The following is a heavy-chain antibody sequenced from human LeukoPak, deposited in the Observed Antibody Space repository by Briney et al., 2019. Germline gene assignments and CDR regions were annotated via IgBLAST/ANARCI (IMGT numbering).Heavy chain of an antibody. V-gene: IGHV6-1*01. CDR3: ARGLMMAVAGRGEFHY. J-gene: IGHJ4*02. D-gene: IGHD6-13*01. CDR2: TYYRSRWYH. Sequence: SQTLSLTCAISGDSVSSDTSAWNWFRQSPSRGLEWLGRTYYRSRWYHDYAVSVKSRIAINPDTSKNQFSLKLSSVTAADTAVYYCARGLMMAVAGRGEFHYWGQGTLVTVSS. CDR1: GDSVSSDTSA.